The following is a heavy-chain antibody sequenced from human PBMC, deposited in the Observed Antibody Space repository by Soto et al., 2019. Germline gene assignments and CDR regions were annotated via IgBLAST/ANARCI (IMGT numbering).Heavy chain of an antibody. D-gene: IGHD3-9*01. CDR3: ARGDLLGPYYYYGMDV. CDR2: IYYSGST. J-gene: IGHJ6*02. V-gene: IGHV4-30-4*01. CDR1: GGSISSGDYY. Sequence: TSETLSLTCTVSGGSISSGDYYWSWIRQPPGKGLEWIGYIYYSGSTYYNPSLKSRVTISVDTSKNQFSLKLSSVTAADTAVYYCARGDLLGPYYYYGMDVWGQGTTVTVSS.